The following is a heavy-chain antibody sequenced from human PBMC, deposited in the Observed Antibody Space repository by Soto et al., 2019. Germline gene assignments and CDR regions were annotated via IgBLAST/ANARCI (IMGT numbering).Heavy chain of an antibody. D-gene: IGHD4-4*01. CDR2: ISWNIGSV. CDR3: AKDMHYNNRYFDY. CDR1: GFTFDDYA. J-gene: IGHJ4*02. V-gene: IGHV3-9*01. Sequence: PGGSLSLSCAASGFTFDDYAMHWVRQAPGKGLEWVSSISWNIGSVGYADSVKGCFTFSRDNAKISLYLQMNSLRAEDTALYYCAKDMHYNNRYFDYWGQGTLVTVSS.